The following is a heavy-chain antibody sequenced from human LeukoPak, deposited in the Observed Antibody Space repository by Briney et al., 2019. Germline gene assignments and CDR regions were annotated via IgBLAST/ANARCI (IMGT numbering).Heavy chain of an antibody. Sequence: SVKVSCKASGGTFSSYAISWVRQAPGQGLEWMGGIIPIFGTANYAQKFQGRVTITRNTSISTAYMELSSLRSEDTAVYYCARAENSGSYSFDYWGQGTLVTVSS. CDR1: GGTFSSYA. CDR2: IIPIFGTA. D-gene: IGHD1-26*01. CDR3: ARAENSGSYSFDY. J-gene: IGHJ4*02. V-gene: IGHV1-69*05.